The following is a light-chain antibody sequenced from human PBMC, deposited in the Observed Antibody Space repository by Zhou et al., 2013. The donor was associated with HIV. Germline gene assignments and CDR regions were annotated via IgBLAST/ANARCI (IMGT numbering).Light chain of an antibody. CDR2: GAS. Sequence: EIVMTQSPATLSVSPGERATLSCRASQSVSSDLAWYQQKPGQAPRLLIYGASTRATGLPARFSGSGSGTEFTLTISSMQSEDSALYYCQQYKNWPPWEFGQGTKVEI. J-gene: IGKJ1*01. V-gene: IGKV3-15*01. CDR1: QSVSSD. CDR3: QQYKNWPPWE.